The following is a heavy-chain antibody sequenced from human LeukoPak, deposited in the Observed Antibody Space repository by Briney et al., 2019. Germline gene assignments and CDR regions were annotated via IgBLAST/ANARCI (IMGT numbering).Heavy chain of an antibody. J-gene: IGHJ4*02. CDR2: FYSDDKT. D-gene: IGHD1-26*01. Sequence: GGSLRLSCPASAFTVSHTYMGWVRQAPGKGLEWVSLFYSDDKTYYADSVKGRFTVSRDTSKNTLYLQMNSLRAEDTAVYYCAKNGVGGTWGNYFDYWGQGTLVTVSS. V-gene: IGHV3-53*01. CDR3: AKNGVGGTWGNYFDY. CDR1: AFTVSHTY.